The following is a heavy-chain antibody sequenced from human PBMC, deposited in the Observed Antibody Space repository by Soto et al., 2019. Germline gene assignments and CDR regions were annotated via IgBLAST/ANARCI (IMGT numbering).Heavy chain of an antibody. CDR1: GFTFSTYG. D-gene: IGHD1-20*01. J-gene: IGHJ4*02. Sequence: QVQLVESGGGVVQPGRFLRLSCAASGFTFSTYGMPWVRQAPGKGLEWVALISFHGSNQCYTDSVKGRFTISRDNSKNTVYLQMNSLRAEDTAVYYCAKDGGWYFDYWGQGTLVTVSS. CDR2: ISFHGSNQ. V-gene: IGHV3-30*18. CDR3: AKDGGWYFDY.